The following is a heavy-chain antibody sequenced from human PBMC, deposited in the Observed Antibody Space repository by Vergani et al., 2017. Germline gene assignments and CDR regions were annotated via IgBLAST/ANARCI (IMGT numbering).Heavy chain of an antibody. Sequence: QVQLQESGPGLVKPSETLSLTCAVSGYSISSGYYWGWIRQPPGKGQEWIGSIYHSGSTYYNPSLKSRVTISVDTSKNQFSLKLGSVTAADTAVYYCASSSIVVVGFDLWGRGTLVTVSS. V-gene: IGHV4-38-2*01. CDR3: ASSSIVVVGFDL. D-gene: IGHD3-22*01. J-gene: IGHJ2*01. CDR1: GYSISSGYY. CDR2: IYHSGST.